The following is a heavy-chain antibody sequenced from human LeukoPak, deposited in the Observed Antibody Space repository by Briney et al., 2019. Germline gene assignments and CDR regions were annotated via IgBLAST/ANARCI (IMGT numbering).Heavy chain of an antibody. D-gene: IGHD4-17*01. V-gene: IGHV3-30*02. CDR2: IRYDGSNK. J-gene: IGHJ2*01. CDR1: GFTFSSYG. Sequence: GGSLRLSCAASGFTFSSYGMHWVRQAPGKGLAWVAFIRYDGSNKYYADSVKGRFTISRDNSKNTLYLQMNSLRAEDTAVYYCAKDLEGDYVVWYFDLWGRGTLVTVSS. CDR3: AKDLEGDYVVWYFDL.